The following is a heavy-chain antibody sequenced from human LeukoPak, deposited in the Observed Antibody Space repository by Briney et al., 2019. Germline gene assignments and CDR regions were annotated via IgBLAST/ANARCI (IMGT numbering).Heavy chain of an antibody. CDR3: ARGGYGGGGY. CDR2: IKYDGSAE. V-gene: IGHV3-7*01. Sequence: PGGSLRLSCAASGFTFSTHWMSWVRQAPGRGLEWVANIKYDGSAEYYVDSVKGRFTVSRDNAENSLYLQMNSLRAEDTAVYYCARGGYGGGGYWGQGTLVTVSS. J-gene: IGHJ4*02. CDR1: GFTFSTHW. D-gene: IGHD4-23*01.